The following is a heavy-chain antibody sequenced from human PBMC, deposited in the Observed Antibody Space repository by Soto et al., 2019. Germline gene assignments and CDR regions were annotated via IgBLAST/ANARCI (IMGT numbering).Heavy chain of an antibody. CDR3: ARAVEDYYVSGSYNGLYYYYYGMDV. J-gene: IGHJ6*02. CDR2: INPSGGST. Sequence: QVQLVQSGAEVKKPGASVKVSCKASGYTFTSYYMHWVRQAPGQALEWMGIINPSGGSTSYAQKVQGRVTMTRDTSTSTGYTELSSLRSEDTAVYYCARAVEDYYVSGSYNGLYYYYYGMDVWGQGTTVNVSS. V-gene: IGHV1-46*01. CDR1: GYTFTSYY. D-gene: IGHD3-10*01.